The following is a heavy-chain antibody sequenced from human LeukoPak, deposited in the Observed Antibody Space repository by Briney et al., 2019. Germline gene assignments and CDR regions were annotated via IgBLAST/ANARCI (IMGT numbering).Heavy chain of an antibody. CDR3: ARTLTMLRGVKYYYYLDV. J-gene: IGHJ6*03. CDR2: TYYRSKWHN. V-gene: IGHV6-1*01. CDR1: GDSVSSNTAA. D-gene: IGHD3-10*01. Sequence: SQTLSLTCGISGDSVSSNTAAWNWIRQSPSRGLEWLGRTYYRSKWHNDYAVSVKSRITINPDTSKNQFSLQLNSVTPEDTAVYYCARTLTMLRGVKYYYYLDVWGKGTTVTISS.